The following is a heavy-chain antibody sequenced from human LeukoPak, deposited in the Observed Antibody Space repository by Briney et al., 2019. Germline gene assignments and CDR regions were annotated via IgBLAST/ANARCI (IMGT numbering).Heavy chain of an antibody. CDR1: GGSISSYY. Sequence: SETLSLTCTVSGGSISSYYWSWIRQPPGKGLEWIGYIYYSGSTNYNPSLKSRVTISVDTSKNQFSLKLSSVTAADTAVYYCARRRLNYYDSSGPSAFDIWGQGTMVTVSS. CDR2: IYYSGST. D-gene: IGHD3-22*01. CDR3: ARRRLNYYDSSGPSAFDI. J-gene: IGHJ3*02. V-gene: IGHV4-59*12.